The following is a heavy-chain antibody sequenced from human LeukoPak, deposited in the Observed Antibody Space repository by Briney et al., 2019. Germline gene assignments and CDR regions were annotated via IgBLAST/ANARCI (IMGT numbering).Heavy chain of an antibody. D-gene: IGHD1-1*01. V-gene: IGHV4-59*13. CDR3: ARAQLNLLVDFGMDV. J-gene: IGHJ6*02. CDR2: IYYSGST. CDR1: GGSISTYY. Sequence: SETLSLTCTVSGGSISTYYWSWIPQPTGEGLEWIGYIYYSGSTNYNPSLKSRVTISVDTSKTQFSLKLSSVTAVDPAVYYCARAQLNLLVDFGMDVWGQGTTVTVSS.